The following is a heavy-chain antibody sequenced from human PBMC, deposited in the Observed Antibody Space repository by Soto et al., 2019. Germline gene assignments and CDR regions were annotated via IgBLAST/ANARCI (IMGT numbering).Heavy chain of an antibody. J-gene: IGHJ4*02. CDR2: TYYRSKWYN. CDR3: ARENGIAAARTHKYFGY. Sequence: PSQTLSLTCAISWDSVSSNSAAWNWIRQSPSRGLEWLGRTYYRSKWYNDYAVSVKSRITINPDTSKNQFSLQLNSVTPEDTAVYYCARENGIAAARTHKYFGYWGQGTLVTVSS. V-gene: IGHV6-1*01. CDR1: WDSVSSNSAA. D-gene: IGHD6-13*01.